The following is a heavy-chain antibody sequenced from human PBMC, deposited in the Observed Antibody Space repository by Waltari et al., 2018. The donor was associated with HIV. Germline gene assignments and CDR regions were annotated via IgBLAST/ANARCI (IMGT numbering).Heavy chain of an antibody. V-gene: IGHV4-38-2*01. D-gene: IGHD3-3*01. CDR3: AGSPYVIELVAMMPMVYGLDS. J-gene: IGHJ4*03. Sequence: QVQLQESGPAVVKPSETLSLTCAVSGGSVSSGYGWNWIRQAPGKGLEWIGSIYGGSGYVYYNPSLKSRITISKDTSKGQFSLKLRLVTAADTAVYFCAGSPYVIELVAMMPMVYGLDSWGQGVVVTVSP. CDR1: GGSVSSGYG. CDR2: IYGGSGYV.